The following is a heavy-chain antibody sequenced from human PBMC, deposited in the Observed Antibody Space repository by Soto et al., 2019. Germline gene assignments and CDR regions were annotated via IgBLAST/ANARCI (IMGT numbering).Heavy chain of an antibody. Sequence: GGSLRLSCAASGFTFSTFDMTWVRQAPGKGLEWVSLIRGVAGSTHYADSVKGRFTISKDNSKNMLYLEMNSLRGDDTAVYFCVKGARLDYWGQGNMVTVSS. J-gene: IGHJ4*02. CDR3: VKGARLDY. V-gene: IGHV3-23*01. CDR2: IRGVAGST. CDR1: GFTFSTFD.